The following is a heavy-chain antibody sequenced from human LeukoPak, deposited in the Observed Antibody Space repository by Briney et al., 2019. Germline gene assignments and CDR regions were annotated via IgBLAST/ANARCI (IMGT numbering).Heavy chain of an antibody. CDR1: GGTFSSYA. D-gene: IGHD6-19*01. CDR3: ARDTGYSSGWRET. V-gene: IGHV1-69*13. J-gene: IGHJ5*02. CDR2: IIPIFGTA. Sequence: SVTVSFKASGGTFSSYAISWVRQAPAQGLEWMGGIIPIFGTANYAQKFQGRVTITADESTSTAYMELSSLRSEDTAVYYCARDTGYSSGWRETWGQGTLVTVSS.